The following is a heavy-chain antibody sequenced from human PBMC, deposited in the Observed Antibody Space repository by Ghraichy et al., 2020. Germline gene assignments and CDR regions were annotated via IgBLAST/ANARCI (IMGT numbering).Heavy chain of an antibody. CDR1: GFTLSSYS. CDR3: ARASAVVRYYYYAAMDV. CDR2: ITSSGKFI. Sequence: GGSLRLSCAASGFTLSSYSINWVRQAPGKGLEWISYITSSGKFISYADSVKGRFTVSRDNAKNTLYLQMNSLGGEDTAVYYCARASAVVRYYYYAAMDVWGQGTTGTVSS. V-gene: IGHV3-48*01. J-gene: IGHJ6*02. D-gene: IGHD3-22*01.